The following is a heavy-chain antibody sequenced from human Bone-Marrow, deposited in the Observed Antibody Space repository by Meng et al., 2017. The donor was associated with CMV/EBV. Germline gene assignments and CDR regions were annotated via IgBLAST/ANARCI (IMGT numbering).Heavy chain of an antibody. J-gene: IGHJ4*02. CDR1: GYTFTSYC. Sequence: ASVKVSCKAFGYTFTSYCITWVRQAPGQGLEWMGWISPHNGDTDYAQKLQGRVTMTTDTSTSTAYMELRSLRSDDTAVYYCARDGRNVAARKGDFDYWSQGTLVTVSS. CDR3: ARDGRNVAARKGDFDY. CDR2: ISPHNGDT. D-gene: IGHD1-14*01. V-gene: IGHV1-18*04.